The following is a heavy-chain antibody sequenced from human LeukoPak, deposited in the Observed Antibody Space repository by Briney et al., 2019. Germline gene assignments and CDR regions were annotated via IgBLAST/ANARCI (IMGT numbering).Heavy chain of an antibody. CDR2: FYYSGST. Sequence: SETLSLTCTVSGGSISSSSYYWGWIRQPPGKGLEWIGSFYYSGSTYYKPSLKSRVTISVHTSKNQFSLKLSSVTAADTAVYYCAGGYSYGSTYYYMDVWGKGTTVTISS. V-gene: IGHV4-39*07. CDR3: AGGYSYGSTYYYMDV. J-gene: IGHJ6*03. D-gene: IGHD5-18*01. CDR1: GGSISSSSYY.